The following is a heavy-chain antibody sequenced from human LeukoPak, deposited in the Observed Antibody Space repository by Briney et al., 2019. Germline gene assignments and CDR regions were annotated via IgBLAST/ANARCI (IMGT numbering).Heavy chain of an antibody. CDR1: GGSISSSGYY. J-gene: IGHJ5*02. D-gene: IGHD1-26*01. Sequence: SETLSLTGTVSGGSISSSGYYWGWIRQPPGKGLEWIVSIYYSGSTYYNPSLKSRVTISVDTSKNQLSLKLSSLTAADTAVYYCARHEYSGSYYGLSWFDPWGQGTLVTVSS. CDR2: IYYSGST. CDR3: ARHEYSGSYYGLSWFDP. V-gene: IGHV4-39*01.